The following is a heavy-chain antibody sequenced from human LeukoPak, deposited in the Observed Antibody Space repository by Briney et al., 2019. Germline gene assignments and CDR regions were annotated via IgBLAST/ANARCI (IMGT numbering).Heavy chain of an antibody. D-gene: IGHD3-22*01. J-gene: IGHJ4*02. CDR2: IYYSGST. CDR1: GGSISNYY. V-gene: IGHV4-59*03. Sequence: SETLSLTCTVSGGSISNYYWSWIRQPPGKELEWIGYIYYSGSTNYNPSLKSRVTISVDKSKNQFSLNVNSLTAADTAVYYCAWQDSSGYFGYWGQGTLVTVSS. CDR3: AWQDSSGYFGY.